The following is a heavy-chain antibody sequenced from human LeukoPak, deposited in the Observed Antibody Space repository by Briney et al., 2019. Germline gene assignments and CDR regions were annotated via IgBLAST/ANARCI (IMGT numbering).Heavy chain of an antibody. D-gene: IGHD2-2*01. V-gene: IGHV3-48*03. J-gene: IGHJ3*02. CDR2: ISSSGSTI. CDR3: ARVYCSSTSCPYAFDI. CDR1: GFTLSNYE. Sequence: GGSLRLSCAASGFTLSNYEMTSVRQAPGEGLEWVSYISSSGSTIYYADSVKGRFTISRDNAKNSLYLQMNSLRAEDTAVYYCARVYCSSTSCPYAFDIWGQGTMVTVSS.